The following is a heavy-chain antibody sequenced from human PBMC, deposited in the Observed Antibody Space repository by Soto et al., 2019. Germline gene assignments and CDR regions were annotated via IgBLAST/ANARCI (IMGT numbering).Heavy chain of an antibody. Sequence: SSETLFLTCTVSGGSASSGSYYWSWIRQPPGKGLEWIGYIYYSGSTNYNPSLKSRVTISVDTSKNQFSLKLSSVTAADTAVYYCASSPKGTDYGGNHESVYFDYWGQGTLVTVSS. CDR3: ASSPKGTDYGGNHESVYFDY. D-gene: IGHD4-17*01. CDR1: GGSASSGSYY. CDR2: IYYSGST. V-gene: IGHV4-61*01. J-gene: IGHJ4*02.